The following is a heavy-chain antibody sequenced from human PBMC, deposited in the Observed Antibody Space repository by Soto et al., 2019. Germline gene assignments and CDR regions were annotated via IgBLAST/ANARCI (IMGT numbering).Heavy chain of an antibody. V-gene: IGHV4-39*01. CDR3: AREDRTNGYNYDY. J-gene: IGHJ4*02. CDR2: IYYIGNT. Sequence: SETLSLTCSVSGGSISSSNYYWAWIRQPPGKGLEWIGSIYYIGNTYYNPSLKSRVTMSVDTSKNQFSLKVASVTAADTAIYYCAREDRTNGYNYDYWGQGTLVTVSS. CDR1: GGSISSSNYY. D-gene: IGHD1-1*01.